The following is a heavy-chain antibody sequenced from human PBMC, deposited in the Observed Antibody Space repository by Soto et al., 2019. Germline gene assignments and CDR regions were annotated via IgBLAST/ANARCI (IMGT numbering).Heavy chain of an antibody. CDR1: GFTFSSYG. V-gene: IGHV3-33*01. D-gene: IGHD4-17*01. CDR3: ARNGAPGVYFDY. CDR2: IWYDGSNK. J-gene: IGHJ4*02. Sequence: QVQLVESGGGVVQPGRSLRLSCAASGFTFSSYGMHWVRQAPGKGLEWVAVIWYDGSNKYYADSVKGRFTISRDNSKNTLYLQMNSRRDEDTAVYYCARNGAPGVYFDYWGQGTLVTVSS.